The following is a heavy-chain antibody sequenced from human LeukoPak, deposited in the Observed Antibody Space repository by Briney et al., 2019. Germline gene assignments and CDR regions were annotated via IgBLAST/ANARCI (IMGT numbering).Heavy chain of an antibody. CDR2: ISSSSSYI. D-gene: IGHD3-3*01. Sequence: GGSLRLSCAASGFTFSSYSMNWFRQAPGKGLEWVSSISSSSSYIYYAASVKGRFTISRDNAKNSLYLQMNSLRAEDTAVYYCARDTEYYDFWSGYSAALDYYYGMDVWGQGTTVTVSS. V-gene: IGHV3-21*01. J-gene: IGHJ6*02. CDR1: GFTFSSYS. CDR3: ARDTEYYDFWSGYSAALDYYYGMDV.